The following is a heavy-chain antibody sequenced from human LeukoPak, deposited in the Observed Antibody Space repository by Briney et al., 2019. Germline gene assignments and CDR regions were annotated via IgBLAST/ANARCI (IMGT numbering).Heavy chain of an antibody. CDR3: ARPKNAYSSGWYH. CDR1: GGSISSGGYY. V-gene: IGHV4-30-2*01. CDR2: IYHSGST. J-gene: IGHJ5*02. D-gene: IGHD6-19*01. Sequence: SETLSLTCTVSGGSISSGGYYWSWIRQPPGKGLEWIGYIYHSGSTYYNPSLKSRVTISVDTSKNQFSLKLSSVTAADTAVYYCARPKNAYSSGWYHWGQGTLVTVSS.